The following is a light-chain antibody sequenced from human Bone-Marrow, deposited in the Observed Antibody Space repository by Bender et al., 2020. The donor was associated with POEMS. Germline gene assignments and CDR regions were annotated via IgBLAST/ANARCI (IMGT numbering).Light chain of an antibody. CDR3: ISYTSRTTWV. J-gene: IGLJ3*02. CDR1: GSDIGGYNY. Sequence: QSALTQPRSVSGSPGQSVTISCTGTGSDIGGYNYVSWYQQHAGKGPKLIIYDVTNRPSGISNRFSGSKSGNTASLTISGLQAEDEADYYCISYTSRTTWVFGGGTKLTVL. CDR2: DVT. V-gene: IGLV2-14*03.